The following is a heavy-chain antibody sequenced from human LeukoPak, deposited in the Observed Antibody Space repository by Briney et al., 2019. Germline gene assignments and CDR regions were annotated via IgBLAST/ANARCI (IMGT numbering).Heavy chain of an antibody. Sequence: PSETLSLTCTVSGDSISSNYWSWIRQPPGKGLEWLGYIYDSGSTKYNPSLKSRVTISVDTSKNQFSLKLSSVTAADTAVYYCARGPYYDSRGNYRASDSWGQGTLVTVSS. V-gene: IGHV4-59*01. CDR1: GDSISSNY. CDR2: IYDSGST. CDR3: ARGPYYDSRGNYRASDS. J-gene: IGHJ4*02. D-gene: IGHD3-22*01.